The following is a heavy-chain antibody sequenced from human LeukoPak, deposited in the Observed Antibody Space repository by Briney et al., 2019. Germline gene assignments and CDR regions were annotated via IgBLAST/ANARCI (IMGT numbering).Heavy chain of an antibody. CDR3: ARAHYSDSSAYYSPFDY. J-gene: IGHJ4*02. Sequence: GGSLRLSCAASGFTFSTYAMHWVRQAPGKGLEWVALISYDGSNKYYADSVKGRFTVSRDNSKDTLYLQLNSLRAEDTAVYYCARAHYSDSSAYYSPFDYWGQGTLVTVPS. V-gene: IGHV3-30-3*01. D-gene: IGHD3-22*01. CDR1: GFTFSTYA. CDR2: ISYDGSNK.